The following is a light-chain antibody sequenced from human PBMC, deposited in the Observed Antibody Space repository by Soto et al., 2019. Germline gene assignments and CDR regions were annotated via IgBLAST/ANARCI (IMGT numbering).Light chain of an antibody. CDR2: DNN. V-gene: IGLV1-40*01. CDR1: SSNIGAGSD. CDR3: QSYDGSLKL. J-gene: IGLJ2*01. Sequence: QSVLTQPPSVSGAPGQRVTISCTGSSSNIGAGSDVHWYQQFPGTAPKLLIYDNNNRPSGVPVRFSGSKSGTSASLAITGLQAEDEADYYCQSYDGSLKLFGGGTKVTVL.